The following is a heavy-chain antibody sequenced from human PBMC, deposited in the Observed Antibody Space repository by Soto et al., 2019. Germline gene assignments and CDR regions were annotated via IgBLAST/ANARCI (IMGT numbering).Heavy chain of an antibody. CDR1: GFTVSSYA. V-gene: IGHV3-23*01. CDR3: AIRMYSTRWYYLDY. J-gene: IGHJ4*02. Sequence: EMHLLESGGGLVQAGGSLRLSCAASGFTVSSYALNWVRQAPGKGLEWVSGISASTYYADSVRGRFTISRGTSKNTLYLQMNSLRAEDTAIYFCAIRMYSTRWYYLDYWGQGTLVTVSS. CDR2: ISAST. D-gene: IGHD6-13*01.